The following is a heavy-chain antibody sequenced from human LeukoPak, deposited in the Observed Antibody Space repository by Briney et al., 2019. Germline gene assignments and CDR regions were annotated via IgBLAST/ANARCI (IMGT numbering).Heavy chain of an antibody. CDR2: IRYDGSNK. CDR1: GFTFSSYG. Sequence: PGGSLRLSCAASGFTFSSYGMHWVRQAPGKGLEWVAFIRYDGSNKYYADSVKGRFTISRDNSKNTLYLQMNSLRAEDTAVYYCARDATLLWFGETLGGNFDYWGQGTLVTVSS. D-gene: IGHD3-10*01. V-gene: IGHV3-30*02. CDR3: ARDATLLWFGETLGGNFDY. J-gene: IGHJ4*02.